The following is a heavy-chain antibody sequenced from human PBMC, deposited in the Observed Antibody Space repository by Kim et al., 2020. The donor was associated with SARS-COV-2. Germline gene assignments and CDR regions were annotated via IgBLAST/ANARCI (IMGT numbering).Heavy chain of an antibody. D-gene: IGHD3-16*02. J-gene: IGHJ5*02. CDR3: ARSPASLSPLDP. V-gene: IGHV4-28*01. CDR1: GYSISSSNW. Sequence: SETLSLTCAVSGYSISSSNWWGWIRQPPGKGLEWIGYIYYSGSTYYNPSLKSRVAMSVDTSKNQFSLKLSSVTAVDTAVYYCARSPASLSPLDPWGQGTLVTVSS. CDR2: IYYSGST.